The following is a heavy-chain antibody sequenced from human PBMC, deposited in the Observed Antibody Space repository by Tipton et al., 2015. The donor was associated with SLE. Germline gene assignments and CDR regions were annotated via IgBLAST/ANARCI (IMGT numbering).Heavy chain of an antibody. D-gene: IGHD5/OR15-5a*01. V-gene: IGHV4-34*01. CDR1: GGSVIGYY. CDR3: AGVSRDAFEI. J-gene: IGHJ3*02. Sequence: TLSLTCVVNGGSVIGYYWSWIRQPPGKGLEWIGEINHGGSTNYNSSLKSRVTISVDTSKNQFSLKLSSVTAADTAVYYCAGVSRDAFEIWGQGTMVTVSS. CDR2: INHGGST.